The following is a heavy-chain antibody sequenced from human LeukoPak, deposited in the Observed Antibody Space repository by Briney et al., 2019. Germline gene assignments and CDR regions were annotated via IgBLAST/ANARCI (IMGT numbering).Heavy chain of an antibody. CDR3: ATEEAGPGTDVYAFDI. CDR2: FDPEDGET. V-gene: IGHV1-24*01. D-gene: IGHD6-13*01. J-gene: IGHJ3*02. CDR1: GYTLTELS. Sequence: ASVKVSCKVSGYTLTELSMHWVRQAPGKGLEWMGGFDPEDGETIYAQKFQGRVTMTEDTSTDTAYMELSSLRSEDTAVYYCATEEAGPGTDVYAFDIWGQGTMVTVSS.